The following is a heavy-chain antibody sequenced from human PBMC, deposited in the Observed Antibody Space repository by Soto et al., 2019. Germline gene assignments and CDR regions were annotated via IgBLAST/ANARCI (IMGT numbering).Heavy chain of an antibody. D-gene: IGHD4-17*01. CDR2: ISSSGSTI. J-gene: IGHJ4*02. CDR3: AIIMTTVTSIDY. V-gene: IGHV3-48*03. Sequence: GGSLRLSCAASGFTFSSYEMNWVRQAPGKGLEWVSYISSSGSTIYYADSVKGRFTISRDNAKNSLYLQMNSLRAEDTAVYYCAIIMTTVTSIDYWGQGTMVTVYS. CDR1: GFTFSSYE.